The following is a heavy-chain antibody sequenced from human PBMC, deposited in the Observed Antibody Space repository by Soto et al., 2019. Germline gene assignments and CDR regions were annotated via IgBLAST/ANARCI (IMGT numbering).Heavy chain of an antibody. D-gene: IGHD1-26*01. CDR2: IYYSGST. CDR3: ARGWELLRYFDY. V-gene: IGHV4-39*01. J-gene: IGHJ4*02. Sequence: QPPGKGLEWIGSIYYSGSTYYNPSLKSRVTISVDTSKNQFSLKLSSVTAADTAVYYCARGWELLRYFDYWGQGTLVTVSS.